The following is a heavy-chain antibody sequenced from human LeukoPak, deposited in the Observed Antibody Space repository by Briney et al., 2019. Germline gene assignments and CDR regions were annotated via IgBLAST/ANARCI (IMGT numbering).Heavy chain of an antibody. CDR3: ARDPRYCSGDSCQCLDY. CDR2: INAGTGNT. CDR1: GYTFTTNA. J-gene: IGHJ4*02. V-gene: IGHV1-3*01. Sequence: GASVKVSCKTSGYTFTTNAMHWVRQAPGQRLEWMGWINAGTGNTRYSQKFQGRVTISKDTSASTVYMELSSLRSEDTAVYYCARDPRYCSGDSCQCLDYWGQGTLVTVSS. D-gene: IGHD2-15*01.